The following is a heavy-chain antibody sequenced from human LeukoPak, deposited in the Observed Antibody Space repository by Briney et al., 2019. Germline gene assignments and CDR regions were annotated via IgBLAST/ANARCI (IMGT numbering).Heavy chain of an antibody. CDR1: GYTFTDYY. Sequence: ASVKVSCKVSGYTFTDYYMHWAQQAPGKGLEWMGLVDPEDGETIYAEKFQGRVTITADTSTDTAYMELSSLRSEDTAVYYCATGGRDFWSGYSHWFDPWGQGTLVTVSS. J-gene: IGHJ5*02. CDR2: VDPEDGET. V-gene: IGHV1-69-2*01. D-gene: IGHD3-3*01. CDR3: ATGGRDFWSGYSHWFDP.